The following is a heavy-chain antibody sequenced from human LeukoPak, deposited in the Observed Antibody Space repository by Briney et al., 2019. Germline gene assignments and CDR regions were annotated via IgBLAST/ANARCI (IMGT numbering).Heavy chain of an antibody. D-gene: IGHD3-22*01. CDR3: ARSLGGGYYSEPFDY. J-gene: IGHJ4*02. CDR1: GYTFTSYY. CDR2: INPSGGST. Sequence: GAAVKVSCKASGYTFTSYYMHWVRQAPGQGREGMGIINPSGGSTSYAQKFQGRVTMTMDISTRTVYMELSSLRSEDTAVYYCARSLGGGYYSEPFDYWGQGTLVTVSS. V-gene: IGHV1-46*01.